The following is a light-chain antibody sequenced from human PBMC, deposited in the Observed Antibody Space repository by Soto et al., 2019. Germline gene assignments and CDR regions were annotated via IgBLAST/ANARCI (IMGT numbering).Light chain of an antibody. J-gene: IGKJ1*01. Sequence: DMHLTQSPSTLSASVGDRVTLTCRASQTISHWLAWYQQKPGKAPKLLIFDASSLENGVPSRFSGSGSGTEFTLTITGLQPDDFATYYCQQYNTYWTFGQGTKVDI. CDR3: QQYNTYWT. CDR2: DAS. V-gene: IGKV1-5*01. CDR1: QTISHW.